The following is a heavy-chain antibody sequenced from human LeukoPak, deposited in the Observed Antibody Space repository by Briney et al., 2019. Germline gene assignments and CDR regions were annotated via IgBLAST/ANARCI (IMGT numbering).Heavy chain of an antibody. CDR1: GGSISSYY. V-gene: IGHV4-59*08. D-gene: IGHD3-3*01. J-gene: IGHJ5*02. Sequence: SETLSLTCTVSGGSISSYYWSWIRQPPGKGLEWIGYIYYSGSTNYNPSLRSRVTILVDTSKNQFSLKLTSVTAADTAVYYCARHVGGGGVLRFDPWGQGTLVTVSS. CDR2: IYYSGST. CDR3: ARHVGGGGVLRFDP.